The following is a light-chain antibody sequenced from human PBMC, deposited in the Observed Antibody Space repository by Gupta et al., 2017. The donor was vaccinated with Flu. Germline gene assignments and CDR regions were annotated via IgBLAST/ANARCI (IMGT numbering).Light chain of an antibody. J-gene: IGLJ1*01. CDR3: SSYTSSSPYV. CDR1: SSDVGGYNY. V-gene: IGLV2-14*01. CDR2: DVS. Sequence: QSALTQPASVSGSPGQSITISCTGTSSDVGGYNYVSWYQQHPGKAPNLIIYDVSDRPSGVSNRFSGSKSGNTASLTISGRQAEDEADYYCSSYTSSSPYVFGAGTKVTVL.